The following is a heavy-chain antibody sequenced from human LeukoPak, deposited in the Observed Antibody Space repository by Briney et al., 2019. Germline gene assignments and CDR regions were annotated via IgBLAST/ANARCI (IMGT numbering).Heavy chain of an antibody. V-gene: IGHV4-34*01. CDR3: AGDSSGYYRFVAFDI. J-gene: IGHJ3*02. Sequence: SETLSLTCAVYGGSYSNYYWSWIRQPPGKGLEWIGEINHSGSTNYNPSLKSRVTISIDTSKNQFSLKLSSVTAAVTAVYYCAGDSSGYYRFVAFDIWGQGQWSPSLQ. CDR1: GGSYSNYY. D-gene: IGHD3-22*01. CDR2: INHSGST.